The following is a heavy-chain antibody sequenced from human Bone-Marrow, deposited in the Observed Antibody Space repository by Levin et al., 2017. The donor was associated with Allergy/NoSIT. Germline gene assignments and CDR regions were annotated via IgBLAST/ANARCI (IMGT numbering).Heavy chain of an antibody. V-gene: IGHV1-18*01. CDR3: ARGAYCCGDCYSPDY. CDR1: GYTFTSFA. D-gene: IGHD2-21*02. CDR2: ISAYDDDT. J-gene: IGHJ4*02. Sequence: ASVKVSCEASGYTFTSFAISWVRQAPGQGLEWMGWISAYDDDTNYAQNFQDRVTMTTDTSTNTAYMGLRSLRSDDTAVYYCARGAYCCGDCYSPDYWGQGTLFTVSS.